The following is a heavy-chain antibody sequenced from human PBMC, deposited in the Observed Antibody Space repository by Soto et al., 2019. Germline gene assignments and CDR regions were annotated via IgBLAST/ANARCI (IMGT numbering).Heavy chain of an antibody. CDR2: IYYSGST. Sequence: PSETLSLTCTVSGGSISSSSYYWGWIRQPPGKGLEWIGSIYYSGSTYYNPSLKSRVTISVDTSKNQFSLKLSSVTAEDTAVYYCAKSPGMYYYDSSGYYHYDYWGQGTLVTVSS. V-gene: IGHV4-39*07. CDR1: GGSISSSSYY. D-gene: IGHD3-22*01. J-gene: IGHJ4*02. CDR3: AKSPGMYYYDSSGYYHYDY.